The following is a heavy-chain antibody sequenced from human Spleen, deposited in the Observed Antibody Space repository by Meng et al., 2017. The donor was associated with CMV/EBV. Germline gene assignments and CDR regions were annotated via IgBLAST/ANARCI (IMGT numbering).Heavy chain of an antibody. CDR3: ATGSRSTVTLGLDL. CDR2: IIPLLRKT. V-gene: IGHV1-69*16. CDR1: GGTFRTYS. Sequence: SVKVSCKTSGGTFRTYSIIWVRQAPGQGLEWLGGIIPLLRKTNYAQNFQGRVTITTDESTSTAYMELSSLRSEDTAVYYCATGSRSTVTLGLDLWGQGTLVTVSS. D-gene: IGHD4-23*01. J-gene: IGHJ5*02.